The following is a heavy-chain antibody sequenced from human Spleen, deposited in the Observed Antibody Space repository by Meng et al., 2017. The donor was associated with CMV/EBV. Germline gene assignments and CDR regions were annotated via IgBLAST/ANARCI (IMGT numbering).Heavy chain of an antibody. CDR3: VRVDAATPTY. CDR2: INHSGTS. J-gene: IGHJ4*02. V-gene: IGHV4-34*02. Sequence: QVQLQRLSAGLLTPSETLSLTCAGYGESFSGYYWSWIRQSPGKGLEWIGEINHSGTSNYNPSLKSRASLSVDTSKNQFSLKLSSVTAADTAVYYCVRVDAATPTYWGQGTLVTVSS. CDR1: GESFSGYY. D-gene: IGHD5-18*01.